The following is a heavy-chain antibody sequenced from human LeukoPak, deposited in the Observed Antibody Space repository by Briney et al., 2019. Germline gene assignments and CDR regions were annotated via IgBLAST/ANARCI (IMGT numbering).Heavy chain of an antibody. D-gene: IGHD2-15*01. V-gene: IGHV1-2*02. CDR1: GYTFTDYY. CDR2: INPNSGGT. Sequence: AAVKVSCKASGYTFTDYYMHWVRQAPGQGLEWMGWINPNSGGTNYARKFQGRVTMTRDTSISTAYMELSRLRSDDTAVYYCARDTYCSGGSCYSGYWGQGTLVTVSS. J-gene: IGHJ4*02. CDR3: ARDTYCSGGSCYSGY.